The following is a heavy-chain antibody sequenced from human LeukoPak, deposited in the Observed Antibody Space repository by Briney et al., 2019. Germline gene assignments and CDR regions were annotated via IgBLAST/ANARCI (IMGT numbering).Heavy chain of an antibody. CDR3: ARTDTAMSLDY. D-gene: IGHD5-18*01. CDR2: INHSGST. V-gene: IGHV4-34*01. CDR1: GGSFSGYY. Sequence: KTSETLSLTCAVYGGSFSGYYWSWIRQPPGKGLEWIGEINHSGSTNYNPSLKSRVTISVDTSKNQFSLKLSSVTAADTAVYYCARTDTAMSLDYWGQGTLVTVSS. J-gene: IGHJ4*02.